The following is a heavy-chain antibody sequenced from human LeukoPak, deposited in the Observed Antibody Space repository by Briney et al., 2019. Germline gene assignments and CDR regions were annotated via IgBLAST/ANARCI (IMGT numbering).Heavy chain of an antibody. Sequence: GGSLRLSCAASGFTFSSYAMHWVRQAPGKGLEWVAVISYDGSNKYYADSVKGRFTISRDNYKNTLYLQMSSLRAEDTAVYFCAKNRGANYYNYYMDVWGRGTTVTVSS. CDR1: GFTFSSYA. D-gene: IGHD4/OR15-4a*01. CDR2: ISYDGSNK. J-gene: IGHJ6*03. V-gene: IGHV3-30*07. CDR3: AKNRGANYYNYYMDV.